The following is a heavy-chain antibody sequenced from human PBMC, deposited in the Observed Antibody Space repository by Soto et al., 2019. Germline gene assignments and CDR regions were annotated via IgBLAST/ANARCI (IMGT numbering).Heavy chain of an antibody. CDR3: AKDLCHSRCPYFDY. V-gene: IGHV3-30*18. J-gene: IGHJ4*02. CDR1: GFTFSSYG. CDR2: ISYDGSNK. Sequence: GALRLACSASGFTFSSYGMHWVRQAPGKGLEWVAVISYDGSNKYYADSVKGRFTISRDNSKNTLYLQMNSLRAEDTAVYYCAKDLCHSRCPYFDYWGQGTLVTVYS. D-gene: IGHD6-13*01.